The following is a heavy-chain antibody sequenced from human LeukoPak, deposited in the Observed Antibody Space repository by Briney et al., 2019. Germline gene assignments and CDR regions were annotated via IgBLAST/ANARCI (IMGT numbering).Heavy chain of an antibody. CDR1: GGTFSSYA. J-gene: IGHJ4*02. CDR2: IIPIFGTA. Sequence: GASVKVSCKASGGTFSSYAISWVRQAPGQGLEWMGGIIPIFGTANYAQKFQGRVTITADESTSTAYMELSSLRSEDTAVYYCARDLVGAAGTGFGYWGQGTLVTVSS. CDR3: ARDLVGAAGTGFGY. V-gene: IGHV1-69*13. D-gene: IGHD6-13*01.